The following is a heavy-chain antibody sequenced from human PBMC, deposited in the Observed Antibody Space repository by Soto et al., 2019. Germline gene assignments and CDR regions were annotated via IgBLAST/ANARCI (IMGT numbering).Heavy chain of an antibody. J-gene: IGHJ5*02. CDR1: GFTFGTTD. Sequence: QLLQSGGGLVQPGGSLTLSCAASGFTFGTTDMSWVRQAPGEGLEWVSTIDGSGGITYYAASVKGRFTISRDNSRNTVYLQMNSLRGDDTALYYCVKNSGWFNTWGQGALVTFSS. CDR3: VKNSGWFNT. D-gene: IGHD3-10*01. CDR2: IDGSGGIT. V-gene: IGHV3-23*01.